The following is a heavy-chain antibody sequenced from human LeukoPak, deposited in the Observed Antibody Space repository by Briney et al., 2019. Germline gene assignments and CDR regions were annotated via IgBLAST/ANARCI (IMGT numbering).Heavy chain of an antibody. J-gene: IGHJ4*02. CDR3: ARGRDSSGWYPFDY. CDR1: GGSISSGSYY. V-gene: IGHV4-61*02. CDR2: IYTSGST. Sequence: PSETLSLTCTVSGGSISSGSYYWSWIRQPAGKGLEWIGRIYTSGSTNYNPSRKSRVTISVDTSKNQFSLKLSSVTAADTAVYYCARGRDSSGWYPFDYWGQGTLVTVSS. D-gene: IGHD6-19*01.